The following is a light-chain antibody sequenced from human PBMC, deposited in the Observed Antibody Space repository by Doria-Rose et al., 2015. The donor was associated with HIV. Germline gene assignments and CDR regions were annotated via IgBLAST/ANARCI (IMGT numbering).Light chain of an antibody. CDR2: DAS. V-gene: IGKV3-11*01. CDR1: QSVSSN. J-gene: IGKJ3*01. Sequence: EIVLTQSPATLSLSPGERATLSCRASQSVSSNLAWYQQKPGQAPRLLIYDASNRATGIPARFSGSGSGTDFTLTISSLEPGDFAVYFCQQRGNWPPIFTFGPGTKVDI. CDR3: QQRGNWPPIFT.